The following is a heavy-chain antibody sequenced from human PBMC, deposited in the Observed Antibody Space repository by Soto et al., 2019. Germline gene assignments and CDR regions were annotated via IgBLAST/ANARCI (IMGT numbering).Heavy chain of an antibody. CDR3: ARGMTPPGAPAWYYFDS. CDR2: FSLSGTT. D-gene: IGHD2-8*02. J-gene: IGHJ4*02. Sequence: SETLSLTCTVSGASITGSSYWSWIRQPAGKGLEWIGRFSLSGTTNYNPSLRSRVTMSADVSKNQFSLRLTSVTAADTALYYCARGMTPPGAPAWYYFDSWGQGTLVTVSS. CDR1: GASITGSSY. V-gene: IGHV4-4*07.